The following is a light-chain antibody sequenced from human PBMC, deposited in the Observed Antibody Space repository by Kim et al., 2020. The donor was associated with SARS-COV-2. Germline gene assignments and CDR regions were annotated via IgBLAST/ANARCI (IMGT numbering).Light chain of an antibody. J-gene: IGLJ1*01. CDR2: DGS. CDR1: SSDVGGYNY. V-gene: IGLV2-11*01. Sequence: SPGQAVTISCTGTSSDVGGYNYVSWYQQHPGKAPKLMIYDGSKRPSGVPDRFSGSKSGNTASLTISGLQAEDEADYYCCSYAGSYVFGTGTKVTVL. CDR3: CSYAGSYV.